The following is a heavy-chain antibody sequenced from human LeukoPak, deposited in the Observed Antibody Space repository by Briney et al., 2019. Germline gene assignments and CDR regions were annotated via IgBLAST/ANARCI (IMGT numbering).Heavy chain of an antibody. CDR2: INHSGST. J-gene: IGHJ4*02. D-gene: IGHD6-19*01. Sequence: PSETLSLTCAVYGGSFSGYYWSWIRQPPGKGLEWIGEINHSGSTNYDPSLKSRVTISVDTSKNQFSLKLSSVTAADTAVYYCARRGSGYSSGLDYWGQGTLVTVSS. V-gene: IGHV4-34*01. CDR1: GGSFSGYY. CDR3: ARRGSGYSSGLDY.